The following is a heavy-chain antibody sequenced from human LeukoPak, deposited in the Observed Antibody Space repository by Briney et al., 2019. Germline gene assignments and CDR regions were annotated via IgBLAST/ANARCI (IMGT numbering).Heavy chain of an antibody. CDR1: GDSITSFY. Sequence: PSETLSLTCTVSGDSITSFYWSWIRQSPGKGLEWIGYFYHSRGTTYNPSLRSRATISADTSQNQFSLKLRSVTAADTAVYYCARAISAWSYFYYMDVWGKGTTVTVSS. D-gene: IGHD6-19*01. CDR2: FYHSRGT. V-gene: IGHV4-59*01. J-gene: IGHJ6*03. CDR3: ARAISAWSYFYYMDV.